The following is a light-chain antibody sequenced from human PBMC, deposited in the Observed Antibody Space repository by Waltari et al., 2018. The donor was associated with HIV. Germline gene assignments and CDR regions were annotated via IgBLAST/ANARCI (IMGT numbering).Light chain of an antibody. J-gene: IGLJ1*01. CDR1: RSTIGRNP. CDR2: NNT. V-gene: IGLV1-44*01. Sequence: SVLPQPPSASGTPGQRVTISCSGCRSTIGRNPVHWYQQLPGTAPKLLIYNNTGRPAGVPDRFSGSKSGTSASLAISGLQSEDEADYYCAAWDDSLLYVFGTGTKVTVL. CDR3: AAWDDSLLYV.